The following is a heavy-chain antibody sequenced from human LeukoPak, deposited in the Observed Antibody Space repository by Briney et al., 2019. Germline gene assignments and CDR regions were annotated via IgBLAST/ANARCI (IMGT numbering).Heavy chain of an antibody. CDR1: GGTFSSYA. CDR3: ARDKLETVSFWWFDP. CDR2: IIPIFGTA. D-gene: IGHD4-11*01. J-gene: IGHJ5*02. V-gene: IGHV1-69*01. Sequence: SVKVSCKASGGTFSSYAISWVRQAPGQGLEWMGGIIPIFGTANYAQKFQGRVTITADESTSTAYMELSSLRSEDTAVYYCARDKLETVSFWWFDPWGQGTLVTVSS.